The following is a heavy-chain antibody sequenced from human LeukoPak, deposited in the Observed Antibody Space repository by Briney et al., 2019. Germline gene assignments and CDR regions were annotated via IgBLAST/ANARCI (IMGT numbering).Heavy chain of an antibody. Sequence: GGSLRLSCAASGFTISNYWMHWVRQAPGRGLVWMSRIIGDGSSINYADSVKGRFTISRDNAKNTLYLQLNSLRAEDTGIYYCARGHVPGSARHWDYWGQGTLATVSS. CDR1: GFTISNYW. CDR3: ARGHVPGSARHWDY. V-gene: IGHV3-74*01. J-gene: IGHJ4*02. D-gene: IGHD3-10*01. CDR2: IIGDGSSI.